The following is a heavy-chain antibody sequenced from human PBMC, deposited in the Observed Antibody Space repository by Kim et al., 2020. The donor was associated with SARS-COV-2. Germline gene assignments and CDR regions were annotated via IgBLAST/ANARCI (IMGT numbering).Heavy chain of an antibody. J-gene: IGHJ4*02. Sequence: GGSLRLSCAASGFTFSAYTMHWVRQAPGKGLEWVSSISSSGDYINYADSVKGRLTISRDNAKNSLYLQLNSLRAEDTAVYYCARWGGYCSSTSCHGIDYWGQGTLVTVSS. CDR1: GFTFSAYT. D-gene: IGHD2-2*01. CDR2: ISSSGDYI. V-gene: IGHV3-21*01. CDR3: ARWGGYCSSTSCHGIDY.